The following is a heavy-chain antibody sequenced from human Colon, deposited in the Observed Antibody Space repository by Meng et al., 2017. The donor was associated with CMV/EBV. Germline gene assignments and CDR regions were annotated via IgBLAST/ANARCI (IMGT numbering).Heavy chain of an antibody. V-gene: IGHV1-2*02. CDR3: ARDLWSGSSDYFDY. J-gene: IGHJ4*02. D-gene: IGHD3-3*01. CDR1: GCTFTGFY. Sequence: VLSRAEGKKPGAAVEGSCQAAGCTFTGFYIQWLPQPPGQGLEWMVWMNPHSGDTIYEQKFQGRVNMTRDTSISPVYMDLNSLRSDDTAVYFCARDLWSGSSDYFDYWGQGTLVTVSS. CDR2: MNPHSGDT.